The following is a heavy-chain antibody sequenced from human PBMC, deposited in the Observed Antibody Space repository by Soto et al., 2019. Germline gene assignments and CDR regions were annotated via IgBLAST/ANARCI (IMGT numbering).Heavy chain of an antibody. V-gene: IGHV4-34*01. CDR2: VKDGGHT. Sequence: QVQLQQWGAGLLKPSETLSLNCAVTGGSLSGYYWSWIRQPPGKGLEWIGEVKDGGHTNYSPSLRGRVIISSDTPNNQFSRRLNSVTAADTGVYYCARGQEGVVATHWDQGSLVTVSS. CDR3: ARGQEGVVATH. D-gene: IGHD5-12*01. J-gene: IGHJ4*02. CDR1: GGSLSGYY.